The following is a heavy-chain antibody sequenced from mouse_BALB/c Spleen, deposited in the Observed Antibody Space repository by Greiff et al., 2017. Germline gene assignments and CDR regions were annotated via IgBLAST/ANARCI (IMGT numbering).Heavy chain of an antibody. J-gene: IGHJ1*01. CDR1: GFTFSSFG. CDR3: ARSDTATLWYFDV. V-gene: IGHV5-17*02. Sequence: DVKLVESGGGLVQPGGSRKLSCAASGFTFSSFGMHWVRQAPEKGLEWVAYISSGSSTIYYADTVKGRFTISRDNPKNTLFLQMTSLRSEDTAMYYCARSDTATLWYFDVWGAGTTVTVSS. D-gene: IGHD1-2*01. CDR2: ISSGSSTI.